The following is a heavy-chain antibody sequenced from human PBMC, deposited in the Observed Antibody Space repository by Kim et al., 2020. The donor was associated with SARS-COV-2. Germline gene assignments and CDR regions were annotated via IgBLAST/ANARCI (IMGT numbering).Heavy chain of an antibody. V-gene: IGHV3-23*01. Sequence: GGSLRLSCAASGFTFSGSAMNWVRQAPGKGLEWVAGISGNGDNTYYADSVKGRFTISRDDSKNNLRLQMYSLRAEDTAGYYGAKGWGGSSCRSDYWGEG. CDR2: ISGNGDNT. CDR1: GFTFSGSA. J-gene: IGHJ4*02. CDR3: AKGWGGSSCRSDY. D-gene: IGHD6-13*01.